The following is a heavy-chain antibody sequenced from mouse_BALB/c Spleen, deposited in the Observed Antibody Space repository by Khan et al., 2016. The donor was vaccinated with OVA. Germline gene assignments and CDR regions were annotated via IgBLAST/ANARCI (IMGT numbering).Heavy chain of an antibody. CDR2: INPSTGYT. CDR3: ARRGLRWDFDY. V-gene: IGHV1-7*01. CDR1: GYTFINYW. D-gene: IGHD1-1*01. J-gene: IGHJ2*01. Sequence: QVQLQQSGAELAKPGASVKMSCKASGYTFINYWILWVKQRPGQGLEWIGYINPSTGYTEYNQNFKDKATLTADKSSSTAYMKLSSLTSEDSAVYYCARRGLRWDFDYWGQGTTLTGSS.